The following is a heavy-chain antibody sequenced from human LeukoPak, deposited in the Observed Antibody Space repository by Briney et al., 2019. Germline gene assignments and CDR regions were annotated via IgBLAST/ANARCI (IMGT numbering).Heavy chain of an antibody. V-gene: IGHV1-18*01. Sequence: ASVKVSCKASGYTFTSYGISWVRQAPGQGLEWMGWISAYSGNTNYAQKLQGRVTMTTDTSTSTAYMELRSLRSDDTAVYYCARAGYCSSTSCYGGYYMDVWGKGTTVTVSS. J-gene: IGHJ6*03. CDR1: GYTFTSYG. CDR2: ISAYSGNT. D-gene: IGHD2-2*01. CDR3: ARAGYCSSTSCYGGYYMDV.